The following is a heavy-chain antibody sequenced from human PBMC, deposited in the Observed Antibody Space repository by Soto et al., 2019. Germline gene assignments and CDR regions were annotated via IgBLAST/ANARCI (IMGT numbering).Heavy chain of an antibody. CDR1: GFSLNSDEVG. D-gene: IGHD1-1*01. V-gene: IGHV2-5*01. Sequence: QITLKESAPTLVKPTETLTLTCAFSGFSLNSDEVGVGWIRQPPGKALECLALLYGNGDTRFSPSLKSRLTITKDTSANLVVLALASVDPVDTATYYCAHTGHLVDAFDFWGQGKLVTVSS. CDR2: LYGNGDT. CDR3: AHTGHLVDAFDF. J-gene: IGHJ3*01.